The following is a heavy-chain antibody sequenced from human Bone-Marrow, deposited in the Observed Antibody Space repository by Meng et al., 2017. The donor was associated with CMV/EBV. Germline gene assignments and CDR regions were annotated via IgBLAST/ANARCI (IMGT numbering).Heavy chain of an antibody. CDR2: ISRDGDST. CDR1: GFNFDDYT. J-gene: IGHJ4*02. D-gene: IGHD3-3*01. CDR3: AKGYYDFWSGGDYYYGSGPDY. Sequence: GESLKISCTASGFNFDDYTMHWVRQAPGKGLEWVSVISRDGDSTYYADSVKGRFTISRANSKNSLYLQMNSLRTEDTALYHCAKGYYDFWSGGDYYYGSGPDYWGQGTLVTVSS. V-gene: IGHV3-43*01.